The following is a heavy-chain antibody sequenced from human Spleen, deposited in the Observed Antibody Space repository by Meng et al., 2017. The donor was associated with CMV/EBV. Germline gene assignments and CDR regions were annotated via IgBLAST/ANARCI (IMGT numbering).Heavy chain of an antibody. Sequence: SGYPFISYGISWVRQAPGKGLEWMGWISGYNGRTNYAQKFQGRVTMTRDTSTSTVHMELSSLTSEDTAVYYCAREVAVGTTSWFDRWGQGTLVTVSS. CDR2: ISGYNGRT. J-gene: IGHJ5*02. V-gene: IGHV1-18*01. D-gene: IGHD6-19*01. CDR1: GYPFISYG. CDR3: AREVAVGTTSWFDR.